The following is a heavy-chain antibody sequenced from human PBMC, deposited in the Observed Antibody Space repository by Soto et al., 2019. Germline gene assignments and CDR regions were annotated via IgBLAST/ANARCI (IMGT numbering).Heavy chain of an antibody. Sequence: QVQLLQSGAELKSPGASVRVSCKVSGYTLPKLSMHWVRQAPGKGLEWLGGFWRDQGFLLYAQKFQGRVTLTEDTSTDTVFMELTSLRRDDTAIYYCATDRASVAGGFDFWGQGTAVTVSS. CDR2: FWRDQGFL. CDR1: GYTLPKLS. V-gene: IGHV1-24*01. J-gene: IGHJ4*02. D-gene: IGHD6-19*01. CDR3: ATDRASVAGGFDF.